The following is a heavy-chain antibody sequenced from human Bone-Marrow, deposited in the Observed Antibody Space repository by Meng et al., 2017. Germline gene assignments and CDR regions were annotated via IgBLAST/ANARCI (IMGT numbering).Heavy chain of an antibody. CDR2: INWNGGST. V-gene: IGHV3-20*04. Sequence: DVQLVEAGGGVVPPWGALRISCAASGFTFDDYGMSWVRQAPGKGLEWVSGINWNGGSTGYADSVKGRFTISREISKNTLLLQMNSLRAEDTAVYYCARISWNALDYWGQGTLVTVSS. CDR1: GFTFDDYG. D-gene: IGHD1-1*01. CDR3: ARISWNALDY. J-gene: IGHJ4*02.